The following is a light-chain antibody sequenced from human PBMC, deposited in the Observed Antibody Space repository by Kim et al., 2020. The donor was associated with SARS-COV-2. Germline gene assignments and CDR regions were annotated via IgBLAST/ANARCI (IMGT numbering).Light chain of an antibody. Sequence: SYELTQPPPVSVSPGQTASITCPGDKLGDKYACWYQQKPGQSPVLVIYQDSKRPSGIPERFSGSNSGNTATLTISGTQAMDEADYYCQAWDSSVVFGGGT. CDR3: QAWDSSVV. CDR1: KLGDKY. J-gene: IGLJ2*01. CDR2: QDS. V-gene: IGLV3-1*01.